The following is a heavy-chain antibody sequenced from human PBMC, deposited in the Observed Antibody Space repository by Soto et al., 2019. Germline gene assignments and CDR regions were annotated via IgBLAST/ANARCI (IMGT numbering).Heavy chain of an antibody. CDR2: ISYDGSNK. J-gene: IGHJ4*02. CDR3: AKDSESLELTWVYFDY. Sequence: PGGSLRLSCAASGFTFSSYGMHWVRQAPGKGLEWVAVISYDGSNKYYADSVKGRFTISRDNSKNTLYLQMNSLRAEDTAVYYCAKDSESLELTWVYFDYWGQGTLVTVSS. V-gene: IGHV3-30*18. CDR1: GFTFSSYG. D-gene: IGHD1-7*01.